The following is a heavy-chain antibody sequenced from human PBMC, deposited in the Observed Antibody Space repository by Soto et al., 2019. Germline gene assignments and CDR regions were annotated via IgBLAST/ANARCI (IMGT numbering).Heavy chain of an antibody. Sequence: QVQLQQWGAGLLKPSETLSLTCAVYGGSFSGYYWSWIRQPPGKGLEWMGEINHSGSTNYNPSLKRRVSVAVETSKDRFSLRLGAVTAADTAVYDCAGGGVVVAATTYNWFDPWGQGTLVTVSS. CDR3: AGGGVVVAATTYNWFDP. CDR2: INHSGST. D-gene: IGHD2-15*01. J-gene: IGHJ5*02. V-gene: IGHV4-34*01. CDR1: GGSFSGYY.